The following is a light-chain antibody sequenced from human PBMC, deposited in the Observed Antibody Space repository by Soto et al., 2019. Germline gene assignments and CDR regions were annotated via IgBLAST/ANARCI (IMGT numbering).Light chain of an antibody. CDR1: SSDVGGYNY. CDR3: SSYTSSSTRWL. CDR2: DVS. Sequence: QSALTQPASVSGSPGQSITISCTGTSSDVGGYNYVSWYQQHPGKAPKLMIYDVSNRPSVVSNRFSGSKSGNTASLTISGLQAEDEADYYCSSYTSSSTRWLFGGGTKLTVL. J-gene: IGLJ3*02. V-gene: IGLV2-14*01.